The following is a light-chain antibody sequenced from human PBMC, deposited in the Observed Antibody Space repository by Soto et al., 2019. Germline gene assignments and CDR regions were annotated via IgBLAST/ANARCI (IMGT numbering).Light chain of an antibody. CDR2: GAS. CDR1: QSVSSY. CDR3: HHRGKWPRT. J-gene: IGKJ2*01. Sequence: IVLTQSPATLSLSPGERATLSCRASQSVSSYLAWYQQKPGQAPRLIIYGASNRATGIPARFSGSGPGTAFPLTIISVEPEDFAVYYCHHRGKWPRTFGQGTDLEIK. V-gene: IGKV3-11*01.